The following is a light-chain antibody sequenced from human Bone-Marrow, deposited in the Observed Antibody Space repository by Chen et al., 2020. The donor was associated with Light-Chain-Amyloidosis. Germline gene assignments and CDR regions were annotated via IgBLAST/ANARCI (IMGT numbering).Light chain of an antibody. Sequence: YVLTPPSSVSVAPGQTATLAWGGNNIGSTSVHWYQQTPGQAPLLVVYDDRDRPSGIPERLSGSNSGNTATLTISRVEAGDEADYYCQVWDRSSDRPVFGGGTKLTVL. V-gene: IGLV3-21*02. CDR1: NIGSTS. CDR3: QVWDRSSDRPV. J-gene: IGLJ3*02. CDR2: DDR.